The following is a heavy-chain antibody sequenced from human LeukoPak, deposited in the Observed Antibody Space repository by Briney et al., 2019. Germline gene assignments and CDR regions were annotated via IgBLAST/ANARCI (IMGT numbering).Heavy chain of an antibody. CDR2: ITSSSSYI. J-gene: IGHJ6*04. D-gene: IGHD5-18*01. Sequence: PGGSLRLSCAASGFTFSRYSMTWVRQAPGKGLEWVSSITSSSSYIYCADSVKGRFTISRDNAKNSLYLQMNSLRAEDTAVYYCARGRVYRYSWTDVWGKGTTVTISS. V-gene: IGHV3-21*01. CDR1: GFTFSRYS. CDR3: ARGRVYRYSWTDV.